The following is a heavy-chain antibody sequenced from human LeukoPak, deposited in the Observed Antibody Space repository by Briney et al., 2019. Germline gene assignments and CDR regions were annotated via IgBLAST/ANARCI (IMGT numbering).Heavy chain of an antibody. CDR2: INSDGSST. V-gene: IGHV3-74*01. J-gene: IGHJ6*03. Sequence: GGTLRLSCAASGFTFSSYWMHWVRQAPGKGLVWVSRINSDGSSTSYADSVKGRFTISRDNAKNTLYLQMNSLRAEDTAVYYCARDKRYYYYYMDVWGKGTTVTISS. CDR3: ARDKRYYYYYMDV. CDR1: GFTFSSYW.